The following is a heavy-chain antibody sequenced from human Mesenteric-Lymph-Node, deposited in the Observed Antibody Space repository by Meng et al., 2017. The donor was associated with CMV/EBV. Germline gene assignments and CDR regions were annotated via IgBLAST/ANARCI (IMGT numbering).Heavy chain of an antibody. Sequence: SETLSLTCTVSGGSISSYYWSWIRQPPGKGLEWIGCIYHSGSTNYNPSLKSRVTVSIDTSKKQFSLKLFSVTAADTAVYYCARQYSSSFPDYWGQGTLVTVSS. CDR2: IYHSGST. D-gene: IGHD6-6*01. V-gene: IGHV4-59*12. J-gene: IGHJ4*02. CDR1: GGSISSYY. CDR3: ARQYSSSFPDY.